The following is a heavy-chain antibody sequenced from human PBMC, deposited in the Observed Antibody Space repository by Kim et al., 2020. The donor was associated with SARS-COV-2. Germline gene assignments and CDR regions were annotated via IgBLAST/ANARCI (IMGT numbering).Heavy chain of an antibody. CDR3: ARDGGIFYRSRWSRYGMDV. CDR1: GYTFTGYY. V-gene: IGHV1-2*06. D-gene: IGHD6-13*01. CDR2: INPNSGGT. Sequence: ASVKVSCKASGYTFTGYYMHWVRQAPGQGLEWMGRINPNSGGTNYAQKFQGRVTMTRDTSISTAYMGLSRLTSDDTAVYYCARDGGIFYRSRWSRYGMDVWGQATTVTVSS. J-gene: IGHJ6*02.